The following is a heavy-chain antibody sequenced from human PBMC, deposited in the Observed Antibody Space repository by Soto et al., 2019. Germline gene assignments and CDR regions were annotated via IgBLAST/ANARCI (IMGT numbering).Heavy chain of an antibody. V-gene: IGHV3-74*01. J-gene: IGHJ4*01. Sequence: EVQLVESGGGLVQPGGSLRLSCAGSGFTFSGYWMHWVRQAPGKGPVWVSRLNPNGTFTTNADSVKGRFTISRDNAKKTVYLQLSSLRADDTAVYDCVRGGTSTTYWGRFYNWGHGTLVTVSS. CDR2: LNPNGTFT. D-gene: IGHD7-27*01. CDR1: GFTFSGYW. CDR3: VRGGTSTTYWGRFYN.